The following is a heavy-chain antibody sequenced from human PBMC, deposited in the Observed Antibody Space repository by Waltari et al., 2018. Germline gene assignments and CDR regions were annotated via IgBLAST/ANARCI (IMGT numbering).Heavy chain of an antibody. D-gene: IGHD6-19*01. CDR3: SRVRVSGWGAFDI. J-gene: IGHJ3*02. Sequence: QVQMVESGGGVVQPGRSLRLYCAASGFTLSNYVILWVPQPPGKGLEWIGEIYHSGSTNYNPSLKSRVTISEDKSKNQFSLYLSSVTAADTAVYYCSRVRVSGWGAFDIWGQGTMVTVSS. CDR2: IYHSGST. CDR1: GFTLSNYV. V-gene: IGHV4-4*02.